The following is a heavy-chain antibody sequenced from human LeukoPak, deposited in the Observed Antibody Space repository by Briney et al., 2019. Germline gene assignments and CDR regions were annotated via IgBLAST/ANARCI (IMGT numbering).Heavy chain of an antibody. V-gene: IGHV3-53*01. D-gene: IGHD3-10*01. CDR1: GFPVSINS. Sequence: GGSLRLSCTVSGFPVSINSMSWVRQAPGKGLEWVSFIYSGGNTHYSDSVKGRFTISRDNVRKSLYLQMNSLRIEDTALYYCAKDRGGGSQLGDAYDVWGQGTMVSVSA. CDR3: AKDRGGGSQLGDAYDV. J-gene: IGHJ3*01. CDR2: IYSGGNT.